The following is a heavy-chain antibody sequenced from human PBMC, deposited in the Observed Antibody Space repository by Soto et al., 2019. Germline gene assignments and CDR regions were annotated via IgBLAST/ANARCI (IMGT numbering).Heavy chain of an antibody. Sequence: EVQLVESGGGLVQPGGSLRLSCAASGFTFSRNGMNWVRQAPGKGLEWVSYISSSSSLIYYADSVTGRFTIYRDNAKNSMYLKVNSLTDEDTAGYYCARDGRDYDDGECYFHHWGQGTLVTVYS. J-gene: IGHJ1*01. CDR3: ARDGRDYDDGECYFHH. V-gene: IGHV3-48*02. CDR2: ISSSSSLI. D-gene: IGHD3-16*01. CDR1: GFTFSRNG.